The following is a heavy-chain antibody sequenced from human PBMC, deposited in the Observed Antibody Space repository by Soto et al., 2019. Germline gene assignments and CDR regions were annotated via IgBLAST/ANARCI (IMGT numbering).Heavy chain of an antibody. Sequence: QVQLVESGGGVVQPGRSLRLSCAASGFTFSSYGMHWVRQAPGKGLEWVAVISYDGSNKYYADSVKGRFTISRDNSKNTLYLQMNSLRAEDTAVYYCAKERLAANYGYYYYGMDVWGQGTTVTVSS. CDR2: ISYDGSNK. CDR3: AKERLAANYGYYYYGMDV. D-gene: IGHD3-10*01. J-gene: IGHJ6*02. V-gene: IGHV3-30*18. CDR1: GFTFSSYG.